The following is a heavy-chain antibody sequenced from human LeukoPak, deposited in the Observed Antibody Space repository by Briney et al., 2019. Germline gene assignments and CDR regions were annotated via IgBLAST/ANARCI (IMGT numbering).Heavy chain of an antibody. CDR2: INPSGGST. CDR3: ARNYKVARLVGRTYYYYGMDV. Sequence: ASVKVSCKASGYTFTSYYMHWVRQAPGQGLEWMGIINPSGGSTSYAQKFQGRVTMTRDTSTSTVYMELSSLRSEDTAVYYCARNYKVARLVGRTYYYYGMDVWGKGTTATVSS. V-gene: IGHV1-46*01. D-gene: IGHD3-10*01. CDR1: GYTFTSYY. J-gene: IGHJ6*04.